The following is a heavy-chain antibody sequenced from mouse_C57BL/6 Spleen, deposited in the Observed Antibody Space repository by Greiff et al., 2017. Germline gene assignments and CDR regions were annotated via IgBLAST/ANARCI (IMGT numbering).Heavy chain of an antibody. CDR2: IYPRSGNT. J-gene: IGHJ4*01. V-gene: IGHV1-81*01. CDR1: GYTFTSYG. Sequence: QVQLQQSGAELARPGASVKLSCKASGYTFTSYGISWVKQRTGQGLEWIGEIYPRSGNTYYNEKFKSKATLTADKSSSTAYMELRSLTSEDSAVYFWSAINTVVATGAMDYWGQGTSFTVS. D-gene: IGHD1-1*01. CDR3: SAINTVVATGAMDY.